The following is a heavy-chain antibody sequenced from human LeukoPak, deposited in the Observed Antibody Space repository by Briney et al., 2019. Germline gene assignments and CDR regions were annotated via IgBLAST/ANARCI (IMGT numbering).Heavy chain of an antibody. CDR2: ISYDGSNK. V-gene: IGHV3-30*18. J-gene: IGHJ4*02. CDR3: AKSGGGDYGDYGSDY. D-gene: IGHD4-17*01. CDR1: GFTFSSYW. Sequence: GVSLRLSCAASGFTFSSYWMSWVRQAPGKGLEWVAVISYDGSNKYYADSVKGRFTISRDNSKNTLYLQMNSLRAEDTAVYYCAKSGGGDYGDYGSDYWGQGTLVTVSS.